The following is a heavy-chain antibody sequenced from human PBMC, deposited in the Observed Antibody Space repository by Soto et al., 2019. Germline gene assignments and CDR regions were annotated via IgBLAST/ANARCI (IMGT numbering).Heavy chain of an antibody. D-gene: IGHD5-18*01. CDR1: GYNFRNFG. CDR2: ISGYNGRT. J-gene: IGHJ3*01. CDR3: AREGYSSGFDPFDF. Sequence: ASVKVSCKASGYNFRNFGITWVRQASGLGLEWLGWISGYNGRTSSARNFRGRVVLTTDTATNTAYMELRSLTSDDTAIYYCAREGYSSGFDPFDFWGQGAKVTVS. V-gene: IGHV1-18*01.